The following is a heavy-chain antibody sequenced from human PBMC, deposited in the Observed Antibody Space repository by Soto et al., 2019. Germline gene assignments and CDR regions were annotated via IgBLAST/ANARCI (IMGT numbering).Heavy chain of an antibody. CDR3: ARDPGYSSGWPPDAFDI. D-gene: IGHD6-19*01. CDR1: GYTFTSYG. J-gene: IGHJ3*02. V-gene: IGHV1-18*01. CDR2: ISAYNGNT. Sequence: ASVKVSCKASGYTFTSYGISWVRQAPGQGLEWMGWISAYNGNTNYAQKLQGRVTMTTDTSTSTAYMELRSLRSDDTAVYYCARDPGYSSGWPPDAFDIWDQGTMVTVSS.